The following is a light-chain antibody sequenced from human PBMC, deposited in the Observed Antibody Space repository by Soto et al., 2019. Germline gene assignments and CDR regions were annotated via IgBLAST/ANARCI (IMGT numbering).Light chain of an antibody. CDR3: QQYDTYSRT. CDR1: QSISSW. J-gene: IGKJ1*01. Sequence: DIQMTQSPSTLSASVGDRVTISCRASQSISSWLAWYQQKPGKAPKLLMSDASSLERGVPSRFSGSGSGTEFTLTISSLQPDDFATYYCQQYDTYSRTVGQGTKVDIK. CDR2: DAS. V-gene: IGKV1-5*01.